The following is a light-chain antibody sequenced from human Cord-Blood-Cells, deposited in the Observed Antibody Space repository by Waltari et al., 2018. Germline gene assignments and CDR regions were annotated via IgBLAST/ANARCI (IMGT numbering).Light chain of an antibody. CDR3: SSYTSSST. V-gene: IGLV2-14*01. Sequence: QSALTQPASVSGSPGQSITISCPGTSTAVGGYNYVSWYQQHPGKAPKLMIYDVSYRPSGVSNRFSGSKSGNTASLTISGLQAEDEADYYCSSYTSSSTFGGGTKLTVL. CDR2: DVS. J-gene: IGLJ2*01. CDR1: STAVGGYNY.